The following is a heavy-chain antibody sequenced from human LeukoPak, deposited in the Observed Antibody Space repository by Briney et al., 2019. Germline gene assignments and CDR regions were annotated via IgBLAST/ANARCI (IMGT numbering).Heavy chain of an antibody. CDR3: ARNGWDSLGRGLDY. Sequence: GASVKVSGKASGYTFSSYDINWVRQAPGQGLEWMGWMNPGGGNTGYAQKFQDRATMTRSTSISTAYMELSSLTSEDTAVYFCARNGWDSLGRGLDYWGQGTLVTVSS. D-gene: IGHD1-26*01. V-gene: IGHV1-8*01. CDR1: GYTFSSYD. CDR2: MNPGGGNT. J-gene: IGHJ4*02.